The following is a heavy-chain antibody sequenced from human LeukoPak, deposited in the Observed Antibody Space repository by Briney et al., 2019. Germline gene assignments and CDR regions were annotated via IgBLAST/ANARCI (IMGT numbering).Heavy chain of an antibody. D-gene: IGHD3-10*01. CDR3: ARDMEMVRGVIKGTAFDI. J-gene: IGHJ3*02. Sequence: SETLSLTCAVSGGSISSSSYYWSWIRQPAGKGLEWIGRIYTSGSTNYTPSLKSRVTMSVDTSKNQFSLKLSSVTAADTAVYYCARDMEMVRGVIKGTAFDIWGQGTMVTVSS. CDR1: GGSISSSSYY. CDR2: IYTSGST. V-gene: IGHV4-61*02.